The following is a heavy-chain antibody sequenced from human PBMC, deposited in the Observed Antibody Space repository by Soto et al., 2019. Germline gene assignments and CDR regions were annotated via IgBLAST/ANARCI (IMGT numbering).Heavy chain of an antibody. CDR1: GGSISNSY. J-gene: IGHJ6*02. CDR2: IYSSGST. D-gene: IGHD3-10*01. Sequence: SETLSLTCTVSGGSISNSYWSWIRQSPGKGLEWIGYIYSSGSTNYNPSLKSRVTISVDTSKNQFSLKLSSLSAADTAVYYCARHSPPFFYGSGPCDVWGQGTTVTVSS. V-gene: IGHV4-59*08. CDR3: ARHSPPFFYGSGPCDV.